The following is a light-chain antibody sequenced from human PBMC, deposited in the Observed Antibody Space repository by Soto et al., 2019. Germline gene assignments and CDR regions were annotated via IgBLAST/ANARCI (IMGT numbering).Light chain of an antibody. CDR1: QTISSW. CDR3: QHCNSYSEA. J-gene: IGKJ1*01. V-gene: IGKV1-5*03. Sequence: DIQMTQSPSTLSGSVGDRVTITCRASQTISSWLAWYQQKPGKAPKLLIYKASTLKSGVPSRFSGSGSGTEFTLNVSRLQADDFAAYCCQHCNSYSEAFGQGTQVELK. CDR2: KAS.